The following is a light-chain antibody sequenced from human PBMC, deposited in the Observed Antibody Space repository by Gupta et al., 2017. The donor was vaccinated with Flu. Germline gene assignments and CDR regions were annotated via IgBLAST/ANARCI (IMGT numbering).Light chain of an antibody. CDR3: QQRDSTPLA. CDR1: QSISSY. CDR2: AAS. Sequence: PSSLSASVGDRVTITCRASQSISSYLNWYQQKPGKAPKLLIYAASRLQSGVPSRFSGSGSGTDFTLTISRLQPEDFATYYCQQRDSTPLAFGQGTKVEIK. V-gene: IGKV1-39*01. J-gene: IGKJ1*01.